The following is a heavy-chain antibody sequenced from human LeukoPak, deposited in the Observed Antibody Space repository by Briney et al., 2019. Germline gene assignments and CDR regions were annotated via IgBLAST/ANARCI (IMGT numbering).Heavy chain of an antibody. CDR3: ARDLYGGNSGWFDP. Sequence: SETLSLTCTVSGGSISSYYWSWVRQPPGKGLEWIGYIYYSGSTNYNPSLKSRVTISVDTSKNQFSPKLSSVTAADTAVYYCARDLYGGNSGWFDPWGQGTLVTVSS. J-gene: IGHJ5*02. CDR1: GGSISSYY. D-gene: IGHD4-23*01. V-gene: IGHV4-59*01. CDR2: IYYSGST.